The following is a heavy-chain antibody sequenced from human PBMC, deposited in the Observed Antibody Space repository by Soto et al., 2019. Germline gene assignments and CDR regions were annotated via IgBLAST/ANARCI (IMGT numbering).Heavy chain of an antibody. V-gene: IGHV3-23*01. D-gene: IGHD5-12*01. J-gene: IGHJ5*01. CDR2: ITGDGATT. CDR3: AKDRGYSGYDNWFDS. CDR1: GYSFTSYA. Sequence: PGESLKISCKGSGYSFTSYAMSWVRQAPGQGLEWVSTITGDGATTHFADSVKGHFTISRDNFENTLYLQMNSLRAEDTAMYYCAKDRGYSGYDNWFDSWGQGTLVTVSS.